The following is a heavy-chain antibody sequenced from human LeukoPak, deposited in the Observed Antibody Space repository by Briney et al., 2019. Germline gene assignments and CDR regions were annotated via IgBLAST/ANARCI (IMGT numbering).Heavy chain of an antibody. J-gene: IGHJ4*02. D-gene: IGHD6-13*01. CDR3: ARIGAAGSTWDS. Sequence: RESGPALVKPTQTLTLTCTFSGFSLSTSGMCVSWIRQPPGKALEWLARIDWDDDKYYRTSLKTRLTISKDTSKNQVVLTMTNMDPVDTATYYCARIGAAGSTWDSWGQGTLVTVSS. CDR1: GFSLSTSGMC. CDR2: IDWDDDK. V-gene: IGHV2-70*11.